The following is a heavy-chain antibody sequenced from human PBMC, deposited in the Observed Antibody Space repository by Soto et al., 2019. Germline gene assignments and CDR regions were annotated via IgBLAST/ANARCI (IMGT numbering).Heavy chain of an antibody. Sequence: ASVKVSCKASGYTFTSYYINWVRQATGQGLEWMGWMNPNSGNTGYAQKFQGRVTMTRNTSISTAYMELSSLRSEDTAVYYCARGSYYYGSGSYRIHNWFDPWGQGTLVTVSS. CDR3: ARGSYYYGSGSYRIHNWFDP. CDR1: GYTFTSYY. D-gene: IGHD3-10*01. V-gene: IGHV1-8*01. CDR2: MNPNSGNT. J-gene: IGHJ5*02.